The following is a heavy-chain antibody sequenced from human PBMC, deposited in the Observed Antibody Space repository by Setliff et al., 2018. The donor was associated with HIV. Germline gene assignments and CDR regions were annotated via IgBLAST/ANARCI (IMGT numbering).Heavy chain of an antibody. CDR2: IYSTGSGRT. Sequence: SETLSLTCTVSGGSVTSSTYYWGWIRQPPGKGLEWIGNIYSTGSGRTYYSPSLKSRVTVSIDTSKNQFSLNLRSVTAADTAMYFCARGPLMLYGLGAFDIWGQGTMVTVSS. CDR3: ARGPLMLYGLGAFDI. CDR1: GGSVTSSTYY. V-gene: IGHV4-39*07. J-gene: IGHJ3*02. D-gene: IGHD2-8*01.